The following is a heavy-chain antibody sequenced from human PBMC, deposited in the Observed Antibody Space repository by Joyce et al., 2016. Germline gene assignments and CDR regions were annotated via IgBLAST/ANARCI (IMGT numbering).Heavy chain of an antibody. D-gene: IGHD3-3*01. J-gene: IGHJ5*02. V-gene: IGHV1-69*06. CDR3: ARLRLTVSSGGFGP. CDR1: GNTFNSFK. Sequence: QVQLVQSGPEVKKPGSSVRVSCKASGNTFNSFKISWVRQAPGQGLQWMGEIVPIVGTPNYAQKFQDRLTITADRATRTTYLELRSLTSEDTAVYYCARLRLTVSSGGFGPWGQGTLVTVSS. CDR2: IVPIVGTP.